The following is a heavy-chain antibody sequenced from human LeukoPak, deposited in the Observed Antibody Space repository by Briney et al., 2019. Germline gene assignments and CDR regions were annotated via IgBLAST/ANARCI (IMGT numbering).Heavy chain of an antibody. Sequence: GGSLRLSCGTSGFTFSDYWMTWVRQAPGKGLEWVGNIKQDGSERNYVDSVKGRFTISRDNAKKSLYLQINSLRAEDTAVYYCARDWGAYYHFFDYWGQGTLVTVSS. CDR2: IKQDGSER. J-gene: IGHJ4*02. V-gene: IGHV3-7*01. D-gene: IGHD3-22*01. CDR3: ARDWGAYYHFFDY. CDR1: GFTFSDYW.